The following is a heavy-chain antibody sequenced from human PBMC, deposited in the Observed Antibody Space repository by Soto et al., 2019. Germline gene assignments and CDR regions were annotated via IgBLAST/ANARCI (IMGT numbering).Heavy chain of an antibody. D-gene: IGHD2-15*01. CDR2: INAGNGNT. J-gene: IGHJ4*02. CDR3: ARRGYCSGGSCLDY. CDR1: GYTFTSYA. V-gene: IGHV1-3*01. Sequence: QVQLVQSGAEVKKPGASVKVSCKASGYTFTSYAMHWVRQAPGQRLEWMGWINAGNGNTKYSQKFQGRVTITRDTSASTAYMELSSLRSEDTAVHYCARRGYCSGGSCLDYWGQGTLVTVSS.